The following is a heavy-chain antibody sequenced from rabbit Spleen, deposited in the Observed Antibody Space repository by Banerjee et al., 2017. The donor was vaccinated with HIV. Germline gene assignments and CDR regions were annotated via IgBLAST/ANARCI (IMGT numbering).Heavy chain of an antibody. D-gene: IGHD1-1*01. CDR2: IDPVFGIT. CDR3: VRDSGDWCFDV. V-gene: IGHV1S7*01. CDR1: GFTLSSYY. Sequence: HLKESGGGLVQPGGSLKLFCRASGFTLSSYYMNWVRQAPGKGLEWIGYIDPVFGITYYASWVNGRFSISSHNAQNTLYLQLNSLTAADTATYFCVRDSGDWCFDVWGQGTLVTVS. J-gene: IGHJ2*01.